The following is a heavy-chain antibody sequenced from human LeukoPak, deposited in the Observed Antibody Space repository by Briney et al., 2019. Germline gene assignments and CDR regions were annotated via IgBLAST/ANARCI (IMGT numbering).Heavy chain of an antibody. CDR2: IPHDGSDK. Sequence: GGSLRLSCAASGFTLKIYPMHWVRQTPGKGLEWLSVIPHDGSDKNNADSVKGRFIISRDNSKNTVFLQLNSLRPEDTAMYYCAREGVQTTVDAFDIWGLGTMVIVSS. CDR3: AREGVQTTVDAFDI. D-gene: IGHD4-17*01. V-gene: IGHV3-30*04. CDR1: GFTLKIYP. J-gene: IGHJ3*02.